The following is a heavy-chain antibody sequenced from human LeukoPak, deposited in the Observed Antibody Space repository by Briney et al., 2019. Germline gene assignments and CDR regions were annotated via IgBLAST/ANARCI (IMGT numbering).Heavy chain of an antibody. CDR1: GFTFSSYS. J-gene: IGHJ4*02. CDR2: ISSSSYYI. V-gene: IGHV3-21*01. Sequence: KSGGSLRLSCAASGFTFSSYSMNWVRQAPGKGLEWVSSISSSSYYIYYADSVKGRFTISRDNAKNSLYLQMNSLRAEDTAVYYCARDSGYGGRENYWGQGTLVTVSS. CDR3: ARDSGYGGRENY. D-gene: IGHD5-12*01.